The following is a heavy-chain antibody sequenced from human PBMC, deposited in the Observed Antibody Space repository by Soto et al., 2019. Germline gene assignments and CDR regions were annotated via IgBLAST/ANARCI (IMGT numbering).Heavy chain of an antibody. CDR3: ASGLMAWYFDY. J-gene: IGHJ4*02. Sequence: PRGPRRLSCVSSVSTSRNYVIHWVRQAPGKGLQWVAIIWYDGSEKYYADSVKGRFTISRGNSKNILYLQMNSLRAEDTAVYYCASGLMAWYFDYWGQGAQVTVSS. V-gene: IGHV3-33*01. D-gene: IGHD2-21*01. CDR1: VSTSRNYV. CDR2: IWYDGSEK.